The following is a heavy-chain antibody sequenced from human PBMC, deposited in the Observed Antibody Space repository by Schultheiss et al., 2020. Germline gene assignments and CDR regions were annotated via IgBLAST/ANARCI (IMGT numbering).Heavy chain of an antibody. CDR2: IYYSGST. CDR1: GGSISSYY. J-gene: IGHJ5*02. V-gene: IGHV4-59*01. Sequence: SETLSLTCTVSGGSISSYYWSWIRQPPGKGLEWIGYIYYSGSTNYNPSLKSRVTISVDTSKNQFSLKLSSVTAADTAVYYCARLGNYYGSGSYFGAFDPWGQGTLVNV. CDR3: ARLGNYYGSGSYFGAFDP. D-gene: IGHD3-10*01.